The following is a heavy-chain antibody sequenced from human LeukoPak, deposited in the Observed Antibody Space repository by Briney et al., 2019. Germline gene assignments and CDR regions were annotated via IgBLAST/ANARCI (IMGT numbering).Heavy chain of an antibody. CDR3: AKESSSSTSWQNAFDI. CDR2: ISDDGDS. D-gene: IGHD2-2*01. CDR1: GFTFSSYA. J-gene: IGHJ3*02. Sequence: GGSLRLSCVASGFTFSSYAMTWVRQAPGKGLEWVSAISDDGDSKHAGSVKGRFTVSRDNSKNTLYLQMNSLRAEDTAVYYCAKESSSSTSWQNAFDIWGQGTMVTVSS. V-gene: IGHV3-23*01.